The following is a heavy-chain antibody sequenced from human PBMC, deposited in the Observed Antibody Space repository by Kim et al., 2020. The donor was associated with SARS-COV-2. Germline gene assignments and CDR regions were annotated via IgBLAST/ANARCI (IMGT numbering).Heavy chain of an antibody. CDR1: GGSVSSGSYY. J-gene: IGHJ4*02. CDR3: ARLVGVYYFDY. CDR2: VHDSGST. V-gene: IGHV4-61*01. D-gene: IGHD1-26*01. Sequence: SETLSLTCTVSGGSVSSGSYYWNWIRQPPGKGLEWIGDVHDSGSTNYNPSLKSRVTMSIDTSRNQFSLRLSSATAADTAVYYCARLVGVYYFDYWGQGT.